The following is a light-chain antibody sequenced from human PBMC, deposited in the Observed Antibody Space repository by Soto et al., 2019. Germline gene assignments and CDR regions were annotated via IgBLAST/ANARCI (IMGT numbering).Light chain of an antibody. V-gene: IGKV3-15*01. Sequence: EIVMTQSPATLSVYPGEGATVSCIPSQSVDKDLAWYRQKPGQAPSLLVYDASTRATGVPARFSGSGSGTEFTLTISCLQSEDFAVYYCQPYNNWPPITFGQGTRLEIK. CDR3: QPYNNWPPIT. CDR1: QSVDKD. J-gene: IGKJ5*01. CDR2: DAS.